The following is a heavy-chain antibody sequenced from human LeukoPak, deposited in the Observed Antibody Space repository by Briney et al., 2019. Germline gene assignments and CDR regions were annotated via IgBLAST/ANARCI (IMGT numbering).Heavy chain of an antibody. CDR2: IYSGGST. V-gene: IGHV3-66*02. D-gene: IGHD3-22*01. CDR3: ARWGSLGDSSGYYDY. Sequence: GGSLRLSCAASGFTVSSNYMSRVRQAPGKGLEWVSVIYSGGSTYCADSVKGRFTISRDNSKNTLYLQMNSLRAEDTAVYYCARWGSLGDSSGYYDYWGQGTLVTVSS. J-gene: IGHJ4*02. CDR1: GFTVSSNY.